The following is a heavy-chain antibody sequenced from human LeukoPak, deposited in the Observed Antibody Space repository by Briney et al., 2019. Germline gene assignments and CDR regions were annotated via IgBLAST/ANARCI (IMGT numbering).Heavy chain of an antibody. Sequence: GGSLRLSCAASGFTFSSYAMSWVRQAPGKGLEWVSGISSTGTSTYYADSVKGRFTISRDNSKNTLYLQMNSLRAEDTAVYYCAKAAYYDSSGYPDYWGQGTLVTVSS. CDR2: ISSTGTST. J-gene: IGHJ4*02. V-gene: IGHV3-23*01. CDR1: GFTFSSYA. CDR3: AKAAYYDSSGYPDY. D-gene: IGHD3-22*01.